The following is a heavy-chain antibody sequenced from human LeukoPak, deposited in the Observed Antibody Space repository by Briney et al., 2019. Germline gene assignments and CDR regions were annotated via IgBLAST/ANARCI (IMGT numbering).Heavy chain of an antibody. V-gene: IGHV3-30-3*01. J-gene: IGHJ6*02. CDR3: ARKRYPGSVLYGMDV. Sequence: PGGSLRLSCAASGFTFSSYAMHWVRQAPGKGLEWVAVISYDGSNKYYADSVKGRFTISRDNSKNTLYLQMNSLRAEDTAVYYCARKRYPGSVLYGMDVWGQGTTVTVSS. D-gene: IGHD3-10*01. CDR1: GFTFSSYA. CDR2: ISYDGSNK.